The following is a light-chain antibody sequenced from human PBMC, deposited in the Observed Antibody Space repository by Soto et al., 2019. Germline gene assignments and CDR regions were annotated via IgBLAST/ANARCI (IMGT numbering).Light chain of an antibody. V-gene: IGKV1-39*01. CDR2: AAS. CDR1: QSISSY. J-gene: IGKJ1*01. Sequence: DIQMTQSPSSLSASVGDRVTITCRASQSISSYVNWYQQKPGKAPKLLIYAASSLQSGVPSRFSSSGSGTDFTLSISSLQPEDFATYYCQQSYSTPRTVGQGTKVDSK. CDR3: QQSYSTPRT.